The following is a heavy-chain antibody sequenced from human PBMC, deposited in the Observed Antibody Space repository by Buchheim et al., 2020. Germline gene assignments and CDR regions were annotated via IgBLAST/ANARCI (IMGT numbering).Heavy chain of an antibody. Sequence: EVQLLESGGGLVQPGGSLRLSCAASGFTFSSYAMSWVRQAPGKGLEWASAISGSGGSTYYADSVKGRFTISRDNSKNTLYLQMNSLRAEDTAVYYCAKDGWAATQGGASYFDYWGQGTL. CDR2: ISGSGGST. CDR1: GFTFSSYA. D-gene: IGHD3-10*01. CDR3: AKDGWAATQGGASYFDY. J-gene: IGHJ4*02. V-gene: IGHV3-23*01.